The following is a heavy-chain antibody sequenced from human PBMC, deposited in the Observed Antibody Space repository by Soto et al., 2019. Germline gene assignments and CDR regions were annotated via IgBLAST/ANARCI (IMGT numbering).Heavy chain of an antibody. CDR3: AKDTGYSSGWYTGAFDI. D-gene: IGHD6-19*01. CDR1: GFTFSSYG. V-gene: IGHV3-30*18. Sequence: GGSLRLSCAASGFTFSSYGMHWVRQAPGKGLEWVAVISYDGSNKYYADSVKGRFTISRDNSKNTLYLQMNSLRAEDTAVYYCAKDTGYSSGWYTGAFDIWGQGTMVTVSS. CDR2: ISYDGSNK. J-gene: IGHJ3*02.